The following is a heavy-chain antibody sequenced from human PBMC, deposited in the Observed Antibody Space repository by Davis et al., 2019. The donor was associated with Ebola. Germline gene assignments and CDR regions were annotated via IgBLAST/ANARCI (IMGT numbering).Heavy chain of an antibody. J-gene: IGHJ4*02. Sequence: GESLKISCAASGITFSGSAVHWVRQASGKGLEWVGRIRSKANSFATEFAASVKGRFTISRDGSKNTAYLQMNSLKTEDTAVYYCSRHSPFRFLDYWGQGTLVTVSS. CDR1: GITFSGSA. D-gene: IGHD3-3*01. V-gene: IGHV3-73*01. CDR3: SRHSPFRFLDY. CDR2: IRSKANSFAT.